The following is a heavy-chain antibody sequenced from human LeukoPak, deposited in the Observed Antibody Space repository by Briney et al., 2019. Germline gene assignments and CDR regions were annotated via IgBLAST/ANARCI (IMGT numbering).Heavy chain of an antibody. CDR2: INPNSGGT. CDR3: ARNSPPYYYDSSGYYYSYYFDY. CDR1: GYTFTGYY. J-gene: IGHJ4*02. Sequence: ASVKLSCKASGYTFTGYYMYWVRQPPGQGLGWMGWINPNSGGTNYAQKFQGRVSMTRDTTISTAYMELSRLRSDDTAVYYCARNSPPYYYDSSGYYYSYYFDYWGQGTLVTVSS. V-gene: IGHV1-2*02. D-gene: IGHD3-22*01.